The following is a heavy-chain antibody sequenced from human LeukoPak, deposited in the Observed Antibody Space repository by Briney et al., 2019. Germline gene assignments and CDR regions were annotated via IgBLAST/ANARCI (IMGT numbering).Heavy chain of an antibody. D-gene: IGHD5-24*01. CDR1: RYTFTSYF. CDR2: INPSGGST. V-gene: IGHV1-46*01. Sequence: GASVKVSCKPSRYTFTSYFMHWVRQAPGQGLEWMGVINPSGGSTSYAQKFQGRVTVTRDTSTSTVYMELSSLRSEDTAVYYCATGTPDGYNKDWGQGTLVTVSS. J-gene: IGHJ4*02. CDR3: ATGTPDGYNKD.